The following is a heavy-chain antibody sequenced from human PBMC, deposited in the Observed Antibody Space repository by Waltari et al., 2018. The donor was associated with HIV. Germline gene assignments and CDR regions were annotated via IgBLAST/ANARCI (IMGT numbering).Heavy chain of an antibody. Sequence: EVQVVESGGGLVQPGGSLRLSCAASGFPLSPYEMNWVRQAPGKGLEWVSYISSSGSTIYYADSVKGRFTISRDNAKNSLYLQMNSLRAEDTAVYFCARDGSSYYGLDYWGRGTLVTVSS. D-gene: IGHD1-26*01. J-gene: IGHJ4*02. V-gene: IGHV3-48*03. CDR3: ARDGSSYYGLDY. CDR1: GFPLSPYE. CDR2: ISSSGSTI.